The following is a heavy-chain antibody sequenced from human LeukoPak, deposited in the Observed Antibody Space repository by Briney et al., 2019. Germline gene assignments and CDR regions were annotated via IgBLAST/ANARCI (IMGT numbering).Heavy chain of an antibody. CDR3: ARGRSQGFMVRGVERRFDY. D-gene: IGHD3-10*01. CDR2: INHSGST. V-gene: IGHV4-34*01. J-gene: IGHJ4*02. CDR1: GGSVSGYY. Sequence: SETLSLTCAVYGGSVSGYYWSWIRQPPGKGLEWIGEINHSGSTNYNPPLKSRVTISVDTSKNQFSLKLSSVTAADTAVYYCARGRSQGFMVRGVERRFDYWGQGTLVTVSS.